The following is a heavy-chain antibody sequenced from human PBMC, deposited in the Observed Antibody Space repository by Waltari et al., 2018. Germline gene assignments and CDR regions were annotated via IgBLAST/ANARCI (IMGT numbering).Heavy chain of an antibody. CDR2: MNPNRGNT. D-gene: IGHD2-15*01. CDR3: ARSCSGGSCYPNWFDP. J-gene: IGHJ5*02. Sequence: QVQLVQSGAEVKKPGASVKVSCKASGYTFTSYDINWVRQATGQGLEWRGWMNPNRGNTGYTQKFQGRVTMTRNTSISTAYMELSSLRSADTAVYYCARSCSGGSCYPNWFDPWGQGTLVTVSS. V-gene: IGHV1-8*01. CDR1: GYTFTSYD.